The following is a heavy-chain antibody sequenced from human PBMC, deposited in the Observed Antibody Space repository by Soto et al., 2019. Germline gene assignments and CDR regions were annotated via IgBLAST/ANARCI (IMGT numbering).Heavy chain of an antibody. D-gene: IGHD6-13*01. Sequence: GGSLRLSCAASGFTFSDYYMTWIRQAPGKGLNWVSYISGSGSPIYYAGSVRGRFTVSRDNAKNSLYLQMNNLRAEDTAVYYCAKLGPHGIAAAGSGYFQHWGQGTLVTVSS. CDR1: GFTFSDYY. J-gene: IGHJ1*01. CDR2: ISGSGSPI. V-gene: IGHV3-11*01. CDR3: AKLGPHGIAAAGSGYFQH.